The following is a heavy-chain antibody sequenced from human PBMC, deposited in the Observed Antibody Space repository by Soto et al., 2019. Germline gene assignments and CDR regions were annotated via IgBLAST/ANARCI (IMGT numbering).Heavy chain of an antibody. V-gene: IGHV4-34*01. CDR3: ARGSGIAVIPGELEDVHYDY. Sequence: QVQLQQWGAGLLKPSETLSLTCAVYGQSFSGHTWSWIRQSPGKGLEWIGEISQSGSTYYNPSLKTRVTISADTFKNQFSLTLNSVTAADTGVFYCARGSGIAVIPGELEDVHYDYWGQGTLVSVSS. D-gene: IGHD2-2*01. J-gene: IGHJ4*02. CDR2: ISQSGST. CDR1: GQSFSGHT.